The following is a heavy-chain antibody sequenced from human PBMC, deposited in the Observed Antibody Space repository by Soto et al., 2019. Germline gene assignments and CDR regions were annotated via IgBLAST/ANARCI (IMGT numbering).Heavy chain of an antibody. CDR2: ISNSGNNR. D-gene: IGHD3-22*01. J-gene: IGHJ4*02. CDR3: LRGDYYDSRGCYGLDF. V-gene: IGHV3-48*02. CDR1: GYTFSSYN. Sequence: GGSLRLSCSVSGYTFSSYNMNWVRQTPAKGLEWLAYISNSGNNRYYADSVKGRFTISRDNAKNSLYLQMNSLRDEDTALYFCLRGDYYDSRGCYGLDFWGQGTLVTVSS.